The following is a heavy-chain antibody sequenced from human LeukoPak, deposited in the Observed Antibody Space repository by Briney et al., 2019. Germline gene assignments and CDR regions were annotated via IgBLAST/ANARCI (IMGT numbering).Heavy chain of an antibody. CDR2: MNPNSGNT. J-gene: IGHJ6*02. Sequence: GASVKVSCKASGYTFSSDDINWVRQAAGQGLEWMGWMNPNSGNTGYVQKFQGRVTMTRNTSISTAYMALSSLRSDDTAVYYCARAKTKVVVATVYYYYGMDVWGQGTTVTVSS. D-gene: IGHD2-15*01. CDR3: ARAKTKVVVATVYYYYGMDV. CDR1: GYTFSSDD. V-gene: IGHV1-8*01.